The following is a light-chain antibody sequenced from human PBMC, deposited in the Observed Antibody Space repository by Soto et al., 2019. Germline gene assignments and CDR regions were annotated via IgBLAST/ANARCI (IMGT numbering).Light chain of an antibody. CDR3: QQYGDSVFT. J-gene: IGKJ3*01. CDR2: GTS. Sequence: EIVLTQSSGTLSLSPGERATLSCRASQSLTSNYLAWYQQKPGQAPRLLISGTSNRATGIPDRFSGSGSGTDFTLTISRLEPDDFAVYYCQQYGDSVFTFGPGTTVDIK. V-gene: IGKV3-20*01. CDR1: QSLTSNY.